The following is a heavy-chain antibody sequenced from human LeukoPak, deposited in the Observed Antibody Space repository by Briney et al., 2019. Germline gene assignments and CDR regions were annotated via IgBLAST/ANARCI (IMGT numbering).Heavy chain of an antibody. Sequence: GGSVRLFCAASGFIFDDYAMHWVRHARGKGRECGFLISWDWGSTYCADSVEGRFTISRDNSKNSLYLQMNSLRAEDTALYYCAKGGDCSSTSCARWDYYYYYMDVWGKGNTVTVSS. J-gene: IGHJ6*03. CDR2: ISWDWGST. CDR3: AKGGDCSSTSCARWDYYYYYMDV. V-gene: IGHV3-43D*04. D-gene: IGHD2-2*01. CDR1: GFIFDDYA.